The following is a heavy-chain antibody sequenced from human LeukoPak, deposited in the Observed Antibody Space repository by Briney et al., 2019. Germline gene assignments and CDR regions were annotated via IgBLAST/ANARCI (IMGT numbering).Heavy chain of an antibody. CDR3: ARVIAAAARTGIGPGAVDI. CDR1: GVSISSSCYY. D-gene: IGHD6-13*01. J-gene: IGHJ3*02. Sequence: SETLSLTCTVSGVSISSSCYYWGWIRQPPGKGLEWIGSIDYSGSTYYNPSLKSRVPISVDTSKNQFSLKLSSVTAADTAVYYCARVIAAAARTGIGPGAVDIWGQGTMVTVSS. V-gene: IGHV4-39*07. CDR2: IDYSGST.